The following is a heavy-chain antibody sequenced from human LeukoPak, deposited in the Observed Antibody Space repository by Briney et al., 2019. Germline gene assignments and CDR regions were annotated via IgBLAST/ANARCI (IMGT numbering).Heavy chain of an antibody. Sequence: TGGSLRLSCAASGFTVSSNYMSWVRQAPGKGLEWVSVIYSGGSTYYADSVKGRFTISRDNSKNTLYLQMNSLRAEDTAVYYCARARASGSYRYYYYGMDVWGQGTTVTVSS. CDR2: IYSGGST. V-gene: IGHV3-66*01. D-gene: IGHD3-10*01. CDR3: ARARASGSYRYYYYGMDV. CDR1: GFTVSSNY. J-gene: IGHJ6*02.